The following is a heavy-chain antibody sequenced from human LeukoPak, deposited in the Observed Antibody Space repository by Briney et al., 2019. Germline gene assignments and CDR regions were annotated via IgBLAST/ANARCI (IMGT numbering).Heavy chain of an antibody. V-gene: IGHV1-2*02. CDR1: GYTFTSYD. D-gene: IGHD3-3*01. J-gene: IGHJ3*02. Sequence: GASVKVSCKASGYTFTSYDINWVRQAPGQGLEWVGWLNPNTGATNYARRFQGRVAMARDTSISTAYMDLRGLRSDDTALYYCARGRRNFDSPGYDAFDIWGQGTMVTVSS. CDR2: LNPNTGAT. CDR3: ARGRRNFDSPGYDAFDI.